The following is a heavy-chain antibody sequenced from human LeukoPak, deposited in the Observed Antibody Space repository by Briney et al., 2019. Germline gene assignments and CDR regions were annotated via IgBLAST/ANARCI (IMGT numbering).Heavy chain of an antibody. CDR1: GFTVSSNY. D-gene: IGHD3-22*01. CDR2: IYSGGST. Sequence: GGSLRLSCAASGFTVSSNYMSWVRQAPGKGLEWVSAIYSGGSTYYADSVKGRFIISRDNSKNTLYLQMNSLRAEDTAVYYCARDRYYDNSGFYFESEYWGQGTLVTVSS. V-gene: IGHV3-53*01. CDR3: ARDRYYDNSGFYFESEY. J-gene: IGHJ4*02.